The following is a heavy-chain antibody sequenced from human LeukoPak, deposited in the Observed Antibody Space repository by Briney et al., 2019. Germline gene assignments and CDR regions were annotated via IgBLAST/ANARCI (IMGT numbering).Heavy chain of an antibody. Sequence: ASVKVSCKASGYTLTNYNISWVRQAPGQGLEWMGWINTYKGDTLYAQKLQGRVTMTADTSTNTAYMELRSLRFDDTAVYYCARETLGGYHAFDIWGQGTMVTVSS. J-gene: IGHJ3*02. CDR2: INTYKGDT. V-gene: IGHV1-18*01. D-gene: IGHD5-12*01. CDR3: ARETLGGYHAFDI. CDR1: GYTLTNYN.